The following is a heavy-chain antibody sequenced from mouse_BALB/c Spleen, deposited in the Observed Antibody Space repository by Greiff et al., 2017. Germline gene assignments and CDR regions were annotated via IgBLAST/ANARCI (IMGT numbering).Heavy chain of an antibody. J-gene: IGHJ3*01. Sequence: EVQGVESGGGLVKPGGSLKLSCAASGFTFSSYTMSWVRQTPEKRLEWVATISSGGSYTYYPDSVKGRFTISRDNAKNTLYLQMSSLKSEDTAMYYCTSYGSRSFAYWGQGTLVTVSA. D-gene: IGHD1-1*01. CDR1: GFTFSSYT. V-gene: IGHV5-6-4*01. CDR3: TSYGSRSFAY. CDR2: ISSGGSYT.